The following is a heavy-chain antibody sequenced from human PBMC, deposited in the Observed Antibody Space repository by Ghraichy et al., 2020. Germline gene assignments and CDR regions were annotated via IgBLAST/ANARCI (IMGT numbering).Heavy chain of an antibody. CDR2: IKQDGGEK. CDR1: GFTFSDYW. J-gene: IGHJ6*02. V-gene: IGHV3-7*01. Sequence: GGSLRLSCAASGFTFSDYWMTWVRLAPGRGLEWVANIKQDGGEKYYVDSLKGRISISRDNARNSLYLQMNSLRAEDTAIYYCARVSPTQSGWYKIPDYYYYGMDVWGQGTTVTVSS. CDR3: ARVSPTQSGWYKIPDYYYYGMDV. D-gene: IGHD6-19*01.